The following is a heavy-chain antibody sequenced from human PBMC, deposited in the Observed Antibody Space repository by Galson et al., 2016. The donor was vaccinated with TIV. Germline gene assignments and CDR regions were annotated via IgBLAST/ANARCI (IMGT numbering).Heavy chain of an antibody. J-gene: IGHJ5*02. CDR3: ATGAFSSQGGGFFNYLDP. D-gene: IGHD2-15*01. CDR1: GYILSKLS. CDR2: FDPEEGET. V-gene: IGHV1-24*01. Sequence: SVKVSCKVSGYILSKLSMHWVRQAPGKGLEWMGGFDPEEGETIYAQNFQGRVSMTEDISTDTAYMELRGLRSEDTAVYFCATGAFSSQGGGFFNYLDPWGQGTLVTVSS.